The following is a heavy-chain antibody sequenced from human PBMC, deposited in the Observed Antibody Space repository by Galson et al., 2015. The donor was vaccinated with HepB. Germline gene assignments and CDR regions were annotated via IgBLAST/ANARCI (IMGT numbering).Heavy chain of an antibody. CDR1: GFTFSSYA. CDR3: AKVVVEMATMDDY. Sequence: SLRLSCAASGFTFSSYAMHWVRQAPGKGLEWVAVISYDGSNKYYADSVKGRFTISRDNSKNTLYLQMNSLRAEDTAVYYCAKVVVEMATMDDYWGQGTLVTVSS. V-gene: IGHV3-30*04. CDR2: ISYDGSNK. J-gene: IGHJ4*02. D-gene: IGHD5-24*01.